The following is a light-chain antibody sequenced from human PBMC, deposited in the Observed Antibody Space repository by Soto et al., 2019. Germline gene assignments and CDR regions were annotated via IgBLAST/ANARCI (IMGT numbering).Light chain of an antibody. CDR1: SSNIGSNI. Sequence: QSVLTQPPSASGTPGQCVTIACSGSSSNIGSNIVNWYQQLPGTAPKLLIYSSNQRPSGVPDRFSGSKSGTSASLAIRGLQSEDEADYYCAAWDDSLNGHVFGTGTKVTVL. J-gene: IGLJ1*01. CDR2: SSN. V-gene: IGLV1-44*01. CDR3: AAWDDSLNGHV.